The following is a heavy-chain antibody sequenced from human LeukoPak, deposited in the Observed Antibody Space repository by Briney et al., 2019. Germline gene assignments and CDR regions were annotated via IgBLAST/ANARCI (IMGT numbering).Heavy chain of an antibody. CDR3: AKTGGIAVAGTTNYYYYGMDV. D-gene: IGHD6-19*01. CDR2: ISYDGSNK. Sequence: GRSLRLSCAASGFTFSSYGMHWVRQAPGKGLVWVAVISYDGSNKYYADSVKGRFTISRDNSKNTLYLQMNSLRAEDTAVYYCAKTGGIAVAGTTNYYYYGMDVWGQGTTVTVSS. V-gene: IGHV3-30*18. CDR1: GFTFSSYG. J-gene: IGHJ6*02.